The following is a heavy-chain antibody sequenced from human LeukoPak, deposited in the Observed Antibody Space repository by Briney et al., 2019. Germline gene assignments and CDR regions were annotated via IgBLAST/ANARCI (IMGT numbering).Heavy chain of an antibody. CDR1: GYTFTGYY. J-gene: IGHJ3*02. CDR2: INPNSGGT. CDR3: ASPYYDSSGYWSRFAFDI. V-gene: IGHV1-2*02. D-gene: IGHD3-22*01. Sequence: ASVKVSCKASGYTFTGYYMHWVRQAPGQGLEWMGWINPNSGGTNYAQKFQGRVTMTRDTSISTAYMELSRLRSDDTAVYYCASPYYDSSGYWSRFAFDIWGQGTMVTVSS.